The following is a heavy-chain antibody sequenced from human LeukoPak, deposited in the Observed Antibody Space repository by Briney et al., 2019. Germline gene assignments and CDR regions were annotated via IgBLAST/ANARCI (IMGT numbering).Heavy chain of an antibody. CDR2: INPSGGST. J-gene: IGHJ4*02. CDR1: GYTFTSYY. D-gene: IGHD6-6*01. V-gene: IGHV1-46*03. Sequence: ASVKVSCKASGYTFTSYYMHWVRQAPGQGLEWMGIINPSGGSTNYAQKFQGRVTITADESTSTAYMELSSLRSEDTAVYYCAVEYSSSSLMDYWGQGTLVTVSS. CDR3: AVEYSSSSLMDY.